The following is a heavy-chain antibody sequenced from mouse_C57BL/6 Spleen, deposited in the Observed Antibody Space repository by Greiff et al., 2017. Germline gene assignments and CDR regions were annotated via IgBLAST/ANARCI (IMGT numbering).Heavy chain of an antibody. D-gene: IGHD1-1*01. V-gene: IGHV1-39*01. CDR3: ARSLNYYGRVWFAY. J-gene: IGHJ3*01. Sequence: EVKLQQSGPELVKPGASVKISCKASGYSFTDYNMNWVKQSNGKSLEWIGVINPNYGTTSYNQKFKGKATVTVDQSYSTAYMQLNSLTSEDSAVYYCARSLNYYGRVWFAYWGQGTLVTVSS. CDR2: INPNYGTT. CDR1: GYSFTDYN.